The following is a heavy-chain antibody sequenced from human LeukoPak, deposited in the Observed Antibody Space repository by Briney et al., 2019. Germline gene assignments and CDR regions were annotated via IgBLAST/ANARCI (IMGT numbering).Heavy chain of an antibody. Sequence: GGSLRLSCAASGFTFSDYYMSWIRQAPGKGLEWVSYISSSSSYTNYADSVKGRFTISRDNAKNSLYLQMNSLRAEDTAVYYCARDQRDYYDTSGNRYFQHWGQGTLVTVSS. CDR1: GFTFSDYY. CDR2: ISSSSSYT. D-gene: IGHD3-22*01. V-gene: IGHV3-11*06. CDR3: ARDQRDYYDTSGNRYFQH. J-gene: IGHJ1*01.